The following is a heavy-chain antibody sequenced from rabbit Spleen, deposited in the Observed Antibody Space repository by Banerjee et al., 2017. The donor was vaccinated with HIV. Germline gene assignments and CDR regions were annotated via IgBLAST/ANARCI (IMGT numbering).Heavy chain of an antibody. J-gene: IGHJ3*01. V-gene: IGHV1S40*01. CDR3: ARGYTDYATSRLDL. CDR2: IGTGDGNT. Sequence: QSLEESGGDLVKPGASLTLTCTASGFSFSSSYCMCWVRQAPGKGLEWIACIGTGDGNTYYASWAKGRFTISKTSTTVTLQMTSLTAADTATYFCARGYTDYATSRLDLWGQGTLVTVS. CDR1: GFSFSSSYC. D-gene: IGHD6-1*01.